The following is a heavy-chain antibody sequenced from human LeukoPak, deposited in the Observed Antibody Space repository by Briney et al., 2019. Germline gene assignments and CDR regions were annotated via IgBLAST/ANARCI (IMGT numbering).Heavy chain of an antibody. CDR2: IWYDGSNK. CDR1: GFTFSDYY. CDR3: ASPLGYCSGGSCYSGGAFDI. V-gene: IGHV3-33*08. Sequence: GGSLRLSCAASGFTFSDYYMSWIRQAPGKGLEWVAVIWYDGSNKYYADSVKGRFTISRDNSKNTLYLQMNSLRAEDTAVYYCASPLGYCSGGSCYSGGAFDIWGQGTMGTVSS. J-gene: IGHJ3*02. D-gene: IGHD2-15*01.